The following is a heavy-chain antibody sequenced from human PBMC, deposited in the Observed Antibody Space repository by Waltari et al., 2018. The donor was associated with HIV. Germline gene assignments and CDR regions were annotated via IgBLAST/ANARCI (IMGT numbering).Heavy chain of an antibody. Sequence: EVQLVESGGGLVQPGGSLILSCAASGFTFSDLAIQWVRQASGKGLEWVVRIRNKDNHYATAYGESVKGRFTISRDDSKNTAYLQMSSLKTEDTAVYYCTRRYYGTELVVDYWGQGTMVTVSS. V-gene: IGHV3-73*01. D-gene: IGHD3-10*01. J-gene: IGHJ4*02. CDR3: TRRYYGTELVVDY. CDR1: GFTFSDLA. CDR2: IRNKDNHYAT.